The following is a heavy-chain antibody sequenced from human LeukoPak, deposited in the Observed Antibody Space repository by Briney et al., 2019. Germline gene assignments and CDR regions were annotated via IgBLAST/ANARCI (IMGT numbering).Heavy chain of an antibody. Sequence: SETLSLXCTVSGGSSSSSSYYWGWIRQPPGKGLEWIGSIYYSGITYYNPSLKSRVTISVDTSKNQFSLKLSSVTAADTAVYYCARHGPITMVRNNFDYWGQGTLVTVSS. CDR3: ARHGPITMVRNNFDY. CDR1: GGSSSSSSYY. CDR2: IYYSGIT. V-gene: IGHV4-39*01. D-gene: IGHD3-10*01. J-gene: IGHJ4*02.